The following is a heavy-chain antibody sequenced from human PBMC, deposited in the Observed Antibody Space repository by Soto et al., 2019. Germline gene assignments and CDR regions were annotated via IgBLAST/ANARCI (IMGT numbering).Heavy chain of an antibody. Sequence: GGSLRLSCAASGFTFSSYGMHWVRQAPGKGLEWVAVIWYDGSNKYYADSVKGRFTISRDNSKNTLYLQMNSLRAEDTAVYYCARDLRDFWSGYRTLTSYGMDVWGQGTTVTVSS. CDR3: ARDLRDFWSGYRTLTSYGMDV. CDR2: IWYDGSNK. CDR1: GFTFSSYG. J-gene: IGHJ6*02. D-gene: IGHD3-3*01. V-gene: IGHV3-33*01.